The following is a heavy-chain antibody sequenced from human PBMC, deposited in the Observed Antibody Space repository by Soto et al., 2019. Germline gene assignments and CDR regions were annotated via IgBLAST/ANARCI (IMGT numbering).Heavy chain of an antibody. J-gene: IGHJ5*02. CDR2: VNHSGST. CDR1: GGSFSGYY. CDR3: ARGWSGLVIIRFDP. V-gene: IGHV4-34*01. D-gene: IGHD3-9*01. Sequence: SETLSLTCAVYGGSFSGYYWSWIRQPPGKGLEWVGEVNHSGSTNYNPSLKSRVTISVDTSKNQFSLKLSSVTAADTAVYYCARGWSGLVIIRFDPWGQGTLVTVSS.